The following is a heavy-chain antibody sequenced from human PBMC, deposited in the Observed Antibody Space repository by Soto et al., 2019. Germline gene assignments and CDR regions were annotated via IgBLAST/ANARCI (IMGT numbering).Heavy chain of an antibody. CDR2: IVVDSNTA. J-gene: IGHJ4*02. CDR3: ARAIKRWEVNYYVDF. V-gene: IGHV1-69*06. D-gene: IGHD1-26*01. Sequence: QVVLLQSGAEVKEPGSSVRVSCQVSGRTFNNFAFSWVRQAPGHGPEWMGGIVVDSNTAEYSQRFQDRVTITADTSTDTLYMELGSLTFEDTAVYYCARAIKRWEVNYYVDFWGQGTLVTVSS. CDR1: GRTFNNFA.